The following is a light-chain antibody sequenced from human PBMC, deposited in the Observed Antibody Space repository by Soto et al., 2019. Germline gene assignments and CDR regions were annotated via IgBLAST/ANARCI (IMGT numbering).Light chain of an antibody. Sequence: EIVLTQSPGTLSLSPGERATLSCRACQSVSSSYLAWYRQRPGQAPRLLIYGASIRATGIPDRFSGSGSGTDFTLTISRLEPEDFAVFYCQQYGSSPSFGPGTKVDIK. V-gene: IGKV3-20*01. CDR1: QSVSSSY. CDR3: QQYGSSPS. CDR2: GAS. J-gene: IGKJ3*01.